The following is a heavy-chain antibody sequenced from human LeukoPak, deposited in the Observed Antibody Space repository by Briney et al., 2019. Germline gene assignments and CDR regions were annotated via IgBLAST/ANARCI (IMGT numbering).Heavy chain of an antibody. CDR3: ARFVLGDYFDN. V-gene: IGHV4-59*01. J-gene: IGHJ4*02. CDR1: GXSISSYY. Sequence: SETLSLTCTVSGXSISSYYWSWIRQPPGKGLEWIGYIYYSGSTNYNPSLKSRVTISVDTSKNQFSLKLGSVTAADTAVYYCARFVLGDYFDNWGQGTLVTVSS. D-gene: IGHD3-10*01. CDR2: IYYSGST.